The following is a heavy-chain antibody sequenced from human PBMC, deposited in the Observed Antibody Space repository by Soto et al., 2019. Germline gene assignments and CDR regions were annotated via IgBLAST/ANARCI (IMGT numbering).Heavy chain of an antibody. CDR1: GYTFPGNY. Sequence: VKVSCKASGYTFPGNYMHWVRQAPGQGLEWMALINPTSGGTNYAQKFQGRVTMTWDTSISTAYMELSRLRSDDTAIYYCARGYCSSSGCSHYFDYWGQGTLVTVSS. D-gene: IGHD2-2*01. CDR3: ARGYCSSSGCSHYFDY. CDR2: INPTSGGT. J-gene: IGHJ4*02. V-gene: IGHV1-2*02.